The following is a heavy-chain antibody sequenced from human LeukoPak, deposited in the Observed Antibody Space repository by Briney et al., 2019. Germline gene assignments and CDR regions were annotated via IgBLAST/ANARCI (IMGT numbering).Heavy chain of an antibody. D-gene: IGHD4-11*01. CDR2: IYYSGST. CDR3: ARDFPSYSNYVYYYYYMDV. J-gene: IGHJ6*03. CDR1: GGSISSYY. Sequence: SETLSLTCTVSGGSISSYYWSWIRQPPGKGLEWIGYIYYSGSTNYNPSLKSRVTISVDTSKNQFSLKLSSVTAADTAVYYCARDFPSYSNYVYYYYYMDVWGKGTTVTVSS. V-gene: IGHV4-59*12.